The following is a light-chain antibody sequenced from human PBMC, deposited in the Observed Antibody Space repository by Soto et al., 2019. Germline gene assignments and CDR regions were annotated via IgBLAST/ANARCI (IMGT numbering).Light chain of an antibody. CDR1: QTISTN. CDR2: GAS. CDR3: QQYIASPYT. V-gene: IGKV3-15*01. Sequence: EVVMTQSPATLSVSPGERSTLSCRASQTISTNLAWYQQKPGQAPRLLIYGASTRAAGIPARISASGSGTDSTLTISSLEPEDFAVYYSQQYIASPYTFGQGTKVDIK. J-gene: IGKJ2*01.